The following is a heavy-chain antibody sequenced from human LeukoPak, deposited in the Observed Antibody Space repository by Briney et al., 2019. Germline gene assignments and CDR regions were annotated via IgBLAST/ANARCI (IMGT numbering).Heavy chain of an antibody. CDR3: AKEGDQFRGYLDA. Sequence: GGSLRLSCAASGFMFSRLGMQWVRQAPGEGLEWVAMIWHDGSVEEYADSVKGRFTISRDNSQNTLYLQMNSLRDDDTAVYYCAKEGDQFRGYLDAWGKGTTVTVS. J-gene: IGHJ6*03. CDR1: GFMFSRLG. D-gene: IGHD3-16*01. CDR2: IWHDGSVE. V-gene: IGHV3-33*06.